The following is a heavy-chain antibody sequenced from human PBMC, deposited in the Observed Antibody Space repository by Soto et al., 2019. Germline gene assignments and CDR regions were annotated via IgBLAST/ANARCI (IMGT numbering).Heavy chain of an antibody. J-gene: IGHJ6*02. CDR1: GGTFSSYA. V-gene: IGHV1-69*13. CDR2: IIPIFGTA. Sequence: SVKVSCKASGGTFSSYAISWVRQAPGQGLEWMGGIIPIFGTANYAQKFQGRVTITADESTSTAYMELSSLRSEDTAAYYCARSRRSYYYYGMDVWGQGTTVTVSS. CDR3: ARSRRSYYYYGMDV.